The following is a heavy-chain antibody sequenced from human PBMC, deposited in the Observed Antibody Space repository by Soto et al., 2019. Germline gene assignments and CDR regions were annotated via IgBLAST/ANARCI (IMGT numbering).Heavy chain of an antibody. CDR2: SFHNGNT. J-gene: IGHJ6*01. Sequence: QVQLQESGPGLVKPSGTLSLTCAVSGGSISRSNWWSWVRQPPGKGLAGIGESFHNGNTYSTPSLTGRVTMSVDKSMNQVSLNMYSAAAADTAVYYCAGPTYAMDVWGQWTTVTVSS. CDR3: AGPTYAMDV. CDR1: GGSISRSNW. V-gene: IGHV4-4*02.